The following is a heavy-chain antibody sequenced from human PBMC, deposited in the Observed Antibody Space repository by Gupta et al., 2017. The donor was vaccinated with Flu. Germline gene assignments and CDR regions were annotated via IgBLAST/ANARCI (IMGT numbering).Heavy chain of an antibody. J-gene: IGHJ5*02. CDR3: ARGGAYCSSTSCYQVGWFDP. Sequence: HVQLVQSGSEVKNPGASVTVSCKASGYTVTSYDTNWVRKATGQALVCTGWKSPNRGITGYAQKCQGRVTMTRNTSISTAYMELSSLRSEDTDVYYCARGGAYCSSTSCYQVGWFDPWGQGTLVTVSS. CDR2: KSPNRGIT. D-gene: IGHD2-2*01. V-gene: IGHV1-8*01. CDR1: GYTVTSYD.